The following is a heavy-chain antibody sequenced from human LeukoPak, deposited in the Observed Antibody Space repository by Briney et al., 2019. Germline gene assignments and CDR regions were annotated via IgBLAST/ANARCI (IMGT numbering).Heavy chain of an antibody. V-gene: IGHV3-23*01. CDR2: LSGSGDNT. D-gene: IGHD4-23*01. Sequence: GGSLRLSCAASGFTVSSNYMSWVRQAPGKGLEWVSGLSGSGDNTYHTDSVKGRFTISRDTSKYTLYLQMNSLRAEDTAVYFCARGGPADAFDIWGQGTMVTVSS. CDR1: GFTVSSNY. J-gene: IGHJ3*02. CDR3: ARGGPADAFDI.